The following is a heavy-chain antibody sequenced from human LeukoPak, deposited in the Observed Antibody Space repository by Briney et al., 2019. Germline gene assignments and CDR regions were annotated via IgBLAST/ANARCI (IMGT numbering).Heavy chain of an antibody. Sequence: SETLSLTRTVSGGSISSSSYYWGWIRQPPGKGLEWIGSIYYSGSTYYNPSLKSRVTISVDTSKNQFSLKLSSVTAADTAVYYCARGVPRSTFDIWGQGTMVTVSS. CDR3: ARGVPRSTFDI. CDR1: GGSISSSSYY. D-gene: IGHD3-10*01. CDR2: IYYSGST. J-gene: IGHJ3*02. V-gene: IGHV4-39*07.